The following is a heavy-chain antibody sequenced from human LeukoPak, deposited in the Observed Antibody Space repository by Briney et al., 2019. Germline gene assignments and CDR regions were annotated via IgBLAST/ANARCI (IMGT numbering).Heavy chain of an antibody. CDR2: IRGTGGIT. Sequence: GGSLRLSCAASGFTFSRFWMHWVRQPPGKGLEWVSAIRGTGGITYYAESVKGRFTISRDNSKNTLYLQMNSLRVEDTAAYYCAKESGYAPPGWFDPWGQGTLVTVSS. V-gene: IGHV3-23*01. CDR1: GFTFSRFW. D-gene: IGHD2-2*01. J-gene: IGHJ5*02. CDR3: AKESGYAPPGWFDP.